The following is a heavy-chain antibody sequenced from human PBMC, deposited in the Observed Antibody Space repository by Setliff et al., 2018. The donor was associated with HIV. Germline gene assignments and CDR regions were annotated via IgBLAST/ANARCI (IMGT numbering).Heavy chain of an antibody. CDR1: GFTFSSDG. CDR2: IRNDGSTI. Sequence: GGSLRLSCAASGFTFSSDGMHWVRQAPGKGLEWVGFIRNDGSTIHYADSVKGRFTISRDNAKNSLYLQMNSLRVEDTAVYYCATDCAVVGGTGSLDSWGQGTLVTVSS. J-gene: IGHJ4*02. V-gene: IGHV3-30*02. D-gene: IGHD1-26*01. CDR3: ATDCAVVGGTGSLDS.